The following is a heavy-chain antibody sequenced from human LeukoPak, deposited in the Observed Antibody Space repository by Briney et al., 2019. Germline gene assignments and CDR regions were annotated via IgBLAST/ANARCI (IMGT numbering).Heavy chain of an antibody. Sequence: GGSLRLSCAASGFTFSSYSMNWVRQAPGKGLEWVSSISSSSSYIYYADSVKGRFTISRDNAKNSLYLQMNSLRAEDTAVYYCAKAGHKRWLQFRVYYFDYWGQGTLVTVSS. J-gene: IGHJ4*02. CDR1: GFTFSSYS. CDR2: ISSSSSYI. D-gene: IGHD5-24*01. CDR3: AKAGHKRWLQFRVYYFDY. V-gene: IGHV3-21*01.